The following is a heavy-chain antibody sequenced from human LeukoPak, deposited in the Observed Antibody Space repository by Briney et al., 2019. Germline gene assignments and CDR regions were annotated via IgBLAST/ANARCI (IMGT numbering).Heavy chain of an antibody. J-gene: IGHJ4*02. D-gene: IGHD2-15*01. Sequence: ASVKVSCKASGYTFTSYGISWVRQAPGQGLEWMGWISAYNGNTNYAQKPQGRVTMTTDTSTSTAYMELRSLRPDDTAVYYCARVDCSGGSCYLGDYWGQGTLVTVSS. V-gene: IGHV1-18*04. CDR2: ISAYNGNT. CDR3: ARVDCSGGSCYLGDY. CDR1: GYTFTSYG.